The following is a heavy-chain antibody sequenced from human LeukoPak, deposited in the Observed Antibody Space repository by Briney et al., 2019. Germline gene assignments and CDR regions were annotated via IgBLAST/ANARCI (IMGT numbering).Heavy chain of an antibody. D-gene: IGHD3-22*01. Sequence: PGGSLSLSCAASGFTFSNAWMSWVPQAPGKGLEWVGRIKSTTDGGTTVYTAPVKGRFTISRDDSKNTLYLQMNSLKTEDTAVYYCTTAGYYYDSSGLPGVDYWGQGTLVTVSS. J-gene: IGHJ4*02. V-gene: IGHV3-15*01. CDR2: IKSTTDGGTT. CDR1: GFTFSNAW. CDR3: TTAGYYYDSSGLPGVDY.